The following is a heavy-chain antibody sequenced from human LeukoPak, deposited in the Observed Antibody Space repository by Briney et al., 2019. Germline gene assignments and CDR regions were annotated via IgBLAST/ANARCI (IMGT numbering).Heavy chain of an antibody. J-gene: IGHJ6*03. CDR2: IYSGGST. CDR3: ARQSYLSIAAEIYYYYYYVDV. D-gene: IGHD6-13*01. Sequence: GGSLRLSCAASGFTVSSNYMSWVRQAPGKGLERVSVIYSGGSTYYADSVKGRFTISRDNSKNTLYLQMNSLRAEDTAVYYCARQSYLSIAAEIYYYYYYVDVWGKGTTVTVSS. V-gene: IGHV3-53*01. CDR1: GFTVSSNY.